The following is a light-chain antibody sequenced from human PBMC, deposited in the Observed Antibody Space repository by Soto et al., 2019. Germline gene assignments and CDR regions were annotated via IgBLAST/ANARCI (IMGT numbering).Light chain of an antibody. V-gene: IGLV2-11*01. CDR2: DVS. CDR3: CSHAGSYTYV. CDR1: SSDVGGYNY. J-gene: IGLJ1*01. Sequence: QSALTQPRSVSGSPGQSVTISCTGTSSDVGGYNYVSWYQQHPGKAPKVMIYDVSKRPSGGPDRFSGSKSGNTASLTISGLQPEDEADYYCCSHAGSYTYVFGTGTQLTVL.